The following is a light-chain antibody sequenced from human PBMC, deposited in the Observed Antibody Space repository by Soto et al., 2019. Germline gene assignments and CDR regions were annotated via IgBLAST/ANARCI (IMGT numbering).Light chain of an antibody. CDR2: GNS. V-gene: IGLV1-40*01. J-gene: IGLJ3*02. CDR3: QSYDSSLGGGV. Sequence: QSVLTQPPSVSGAPGQRVTISCTGSSSNIGAGYDVHWYQQLPGTAPKLLIYGNSNRPSGVPDRFSGSKSGTSASLAITGIRAEDEADYYCQSYDSSLGGGVFGGGTKVTVL. CDR1: SSNIGAGYD.